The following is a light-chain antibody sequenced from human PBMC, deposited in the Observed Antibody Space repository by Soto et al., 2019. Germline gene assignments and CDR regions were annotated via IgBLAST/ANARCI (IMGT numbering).Light chain of an antibody. J-gene: IGKJ1*01. CDR2: DTS. CDR3: QQYGSSYTWT. Sequence: EVVIRQSPATLSVSPGEGATLSCSASQGIGDTLAWYEHKPGQTPRLLIYDTSTRATGVPTRFSGSRSGAELTLTIRRLEPEDFAVYYCQQYGSSYTWTFGQGTKVDIK. V-gene: IGKV3-15*01. CDR1: QGIGDT.